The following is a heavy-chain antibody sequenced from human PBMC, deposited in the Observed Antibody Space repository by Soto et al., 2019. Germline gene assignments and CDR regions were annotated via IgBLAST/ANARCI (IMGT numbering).Heavy chain of an antibody. J-gene: IGHJ3*02. Sequence: SETLSLTCAVSGGSISSSNWWSWVRQPPGKGLEWSGEIYHSGSTNYNPSLKSRVTISVDKSKNQFSLKLSSVTAADTAVYYCARESEAGIAAGQGAFDIWCQGTRVTVSS. CDR2: IYHSGST. D-gene: IGHD6-13*01. CDR3: ARESEAGIAAGQGAFDI. V-gene: IGHV4-4*02. CDR1: GGSISSSNW.